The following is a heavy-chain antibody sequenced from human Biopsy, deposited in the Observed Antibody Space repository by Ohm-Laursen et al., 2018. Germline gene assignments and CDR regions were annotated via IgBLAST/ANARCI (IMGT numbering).Heavy chain of an antibody. Sequence: ETLSLTCTVSGGSVSSNVAYWAWIRQPPGKGLESIVSIFYSGITYYTPSLQSRVTMSVDTSKNHFTLNLTSVTAADTAVYYCARHPTGFWFDPWGQGTLVIVSS. CDR1: GGSVSSNVAY. CDR2: IFYSGIT. J-gene: IGHJ5*02. CDR3: ARHPTGFWFDP. V-gene: IGHV4-39*01.